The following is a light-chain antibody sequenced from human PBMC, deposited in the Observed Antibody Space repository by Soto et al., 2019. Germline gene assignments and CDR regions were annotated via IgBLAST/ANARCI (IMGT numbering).Light chain of an antibody. CDR3: AAWDDSLNGYV. CDR2: SNN. J-gene: IGLJ1*01. Sequence: QSVLIQPPSASGTPGQTVTISCSGSSSNIGGNTVNWYQQLPGTAPKLLIYSNNQRPSGVPDRFSGSKSGTSASLAISGLQSEDEADYYCAAWDDSLNGYVFGTGTKVTVL. V-gene: IGLV1-44*01. CDR1: SSNIGGNT.